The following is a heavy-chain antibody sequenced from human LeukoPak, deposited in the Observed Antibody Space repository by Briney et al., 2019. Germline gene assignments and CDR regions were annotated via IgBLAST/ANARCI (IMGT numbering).Heavy chain of an antibody. D-gene: IGHD4-17*01. V-gene: IGHV4-34*01. J-gene: IGHJ4*02. CDR2: INHSGST. CDR3: ARGLGTTVTTSFDY. CDR1: GGSFSGYY. Sequence: SETPSLTCAVYGGSFSGYYWSWIRQPPGKGLEWIGEINHSGSTNYNPSLKSRVTMSVDTSKNQFSLKLSSVTAADTAVYYCARGLGTTVTTSFDYWGQGTLVTVSS.